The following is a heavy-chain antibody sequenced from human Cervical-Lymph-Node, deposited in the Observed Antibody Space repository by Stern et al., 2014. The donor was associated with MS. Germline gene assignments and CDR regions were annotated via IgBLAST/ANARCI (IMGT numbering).Heavy chain of an antibody. Sequence: VQLEESGPGLVKPSETLSLTCTVSGGSISSYYWSWIRQPPGKGLEWIGYIYYSGSTNYNPSLKSRVTISVDTSKNQFSLKLSSVTAADTAVYYCARDDTVTPGYFDYWGQGTLVTVSS. CDR3: ARDDTVTPGYFDY. V-gene: IGHV4-59*01. J-gene: IGHJ4*02. D-gene: IGHD4-11*01. CDR2: IYYSGST. CDR1: GGSISSYY.